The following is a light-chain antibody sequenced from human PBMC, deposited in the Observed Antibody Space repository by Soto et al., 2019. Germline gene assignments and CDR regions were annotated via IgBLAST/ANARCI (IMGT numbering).Light chain of an antibody. CDR2: EVS. V-gene: IGLV2-14*01. Sequence: QSALTQPASMSGSPGQSITIYCTGTRTDAGGYNYVSWYQQHPAKVPKLLIYEVSNRPSGVSNRFSGSKSGSTASLTISGLQPEDEGDYYCSSYTRSNTWVFGGGTKLTVL. CDR3: SSYTRSNTWV. J-gene: IGLJ3*02. CDR1: RTDAGGYNY.